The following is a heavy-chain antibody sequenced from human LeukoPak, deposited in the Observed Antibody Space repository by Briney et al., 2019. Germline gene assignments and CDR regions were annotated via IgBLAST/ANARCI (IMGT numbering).Heavy chain of an antibody. CDR2: ISGSPPGT. CDR1: GFTLSSYG. Sequence: GGSLSLSFAAAGFTLSSYGMSWVRQAPGKGREWVSAISGSPPGTYYADSVKGRFTISRDNSKNTLYLQMNSLKAEDTAVYYCAKRQRLVKVYYGMDVWGQGTTVTVSS. J-gene: IGHJ6*02. V-gene: IGHV3-23*01. D-gene: IGHD6-13*01. CDR3: AKRQRLVKVYYGMDV.